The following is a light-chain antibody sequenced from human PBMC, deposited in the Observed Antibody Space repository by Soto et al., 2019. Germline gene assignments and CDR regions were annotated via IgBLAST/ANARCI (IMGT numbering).Light chain of an antibody. CDR1: SSDVGLYDY. V-gene: IGLV2-8*01. J-gene: IGLJ1*01. CDR2: EVT. Sequence: LTQPPSASGSPGQSITISCTGTSSDVGLYDYVSWYQQHPGKVPKLLIYEVTQRPSGVPDRFSGSKSGNTASLTVSGLQAEDEADYYCSSYGGNSNYVFGTGTKVTVL. CDR3: SSYGGNSNYV.